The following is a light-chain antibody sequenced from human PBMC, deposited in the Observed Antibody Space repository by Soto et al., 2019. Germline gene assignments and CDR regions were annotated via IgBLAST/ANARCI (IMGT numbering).Light chain of an antibody. Sequence: DIQMTQSPSSPSASVGDRVTITCRASQSITSYLNWYQQKPGKAPKLLIYAASSLQSGVPSRFSGSGSGTDFTLTISSLQPEDFATYYCQQSYSPLYTFGQGTKVDIK. CDR1: QSITSY. V-gene: IGKV1-39*01. CDR2: AAS. J-gene: IGKJ2*01. CDR3: QQSYSPLYT.